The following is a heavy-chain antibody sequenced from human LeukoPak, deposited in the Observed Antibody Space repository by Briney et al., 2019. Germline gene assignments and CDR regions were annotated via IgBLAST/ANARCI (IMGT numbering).Heavy chain of an antibody. D-gene: IGHD2-2*01. V-gene: IGHV4-34*01. CDR2: INHSVST. CDR3: ASRPSLVVPAADDAFDI. CDR1: GGSFSGYY. Sequence: PSETLSLTCALYGGSFSGYYWSWIRQPPGTGLEWIGEINHSVSTNYNPSLKSRVTISVDTSKNQFSLKLSSVTAADTAVYYGASRPSLVVPAADDAFDIWGQGTMVTVSS. J-gene: IGHJ3*02.